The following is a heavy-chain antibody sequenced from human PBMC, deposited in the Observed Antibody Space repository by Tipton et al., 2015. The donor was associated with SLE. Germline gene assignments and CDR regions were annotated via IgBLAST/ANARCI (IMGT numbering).Heavy chain of an antibody. CDR1: GFIFSSYG. J-gene: IGHJ6*02. V-gene: IGHV3-30*18. Sequence: SLRLSCAAAGFIFSSYGMHWVRQAPGKGLEWVAVIWYDGSNKYYADSVKGRFTISRDNSKNTLYLQMNSLRAEDTAVYYCAKGPSAYYGMDVWGQGTTVTVSS. CDR3: AKGPSAYYGMDV. CDR2: IWYDGSNK.